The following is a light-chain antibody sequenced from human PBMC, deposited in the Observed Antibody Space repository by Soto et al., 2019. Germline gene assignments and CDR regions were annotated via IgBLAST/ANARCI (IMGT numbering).Light chain of an antibody. CDR1: SSDVGYYNY. CDR3: CSYAGSYTFV. CDR2: DVT. Sequence: QSVLTQPRSVSGSPGQSVTISCTGTSSDVGYYNYVSWYQQHPGKAPKLMIYDVTKRPSGVPDRFSGSKSGNTASLTISGLQAEDEADYYCCSYAGSYTFVFGTGTKVTV. J-gene: IGLJ1*01. V-gene: IGLV2-11*01.